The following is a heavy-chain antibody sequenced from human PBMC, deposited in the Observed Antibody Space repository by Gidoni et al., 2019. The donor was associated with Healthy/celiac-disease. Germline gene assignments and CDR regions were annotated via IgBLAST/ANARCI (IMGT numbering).Heavy chain of an antibody. J-gene: IGHJ3*02. CDR2: ISYDGSNK. Sequence: QVQLVESGVGVVQPGRSLRLSCAASGFTFSSYAMHWVRQAPGKGLEWVAVISYDGSNKYYADSVKGRFTISRDNSKNTLYLQMNSLRAEDTAVYYCARDGVAKAFDIWGQGTMVTVSS. CDR3: ARDGVAKAFDI. V-gene: IGHV3-30-3*01. D-gene: IGHD2-15*01. CDR1: GFTFSSYA.